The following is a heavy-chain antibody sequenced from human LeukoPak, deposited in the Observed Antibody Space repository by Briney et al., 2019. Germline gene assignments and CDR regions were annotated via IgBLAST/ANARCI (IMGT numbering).Heavy chain of an antibody. CDR2: INAGNGNT. Sequence: ASVKVSCKASGYTFTSYAMHWVRQAPGQRLEWMGWINAGNGNTKYSQEFQGRVTITRDTSASTAYMELSSLRSEDTAVYYCASSVGGRYSYGYRTGGYWGQGTLVTVSS. CDR1: GYTFTSYA. CDR3: ASSVGGRYSYGYRTGGY. V-gene: IGHV1-3*01. D-gene: IGHD5-18*01. J-gene: IGHJ4*02.